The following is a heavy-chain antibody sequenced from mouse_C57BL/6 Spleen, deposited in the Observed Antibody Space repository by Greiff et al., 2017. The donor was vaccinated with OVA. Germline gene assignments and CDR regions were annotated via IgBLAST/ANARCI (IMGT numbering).Heavy chain of an antibody. CDR2: ISDGGSYT. Sequence: EVQLVESGGGLVKPGGSLKLSCAASGFTFSSYAMSWVRQTPEKRLEWVATISDGGSYTYYPDNVKGRFTISRDNAKNNLYLQMSHLKSEDTAMYYCARDRANSLDYWGQGTTLTVSS. CDR3: ARDRANSLDY. J-gene: IGHJ2*01. CDR1: GFTFSSYA. V-gene: IGHV5-4*01. D-gene: IGHD4-1*01.